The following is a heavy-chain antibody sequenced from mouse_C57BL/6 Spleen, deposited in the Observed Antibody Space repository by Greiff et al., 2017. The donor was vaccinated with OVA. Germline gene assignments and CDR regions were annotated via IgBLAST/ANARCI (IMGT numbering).Heavy chain of an antibody. CDR2: IYPGSGST. CDR3: ACHPKGY. V-gene: IGHV1-55*01. Sequence: QVQLQQPGAELVKPGASVKLSCKASGYTFTSYWIAWVKQRPGQGLEWIGEIYPGSGSTNYNEKFKGKATLTVDTSSSTAYMQLSSLTSEDSAVYYYACHPKGYWGQGTTLTVSS. J-gene: IGHJ2*01. CDR1: GYTFTSYW. D-gene: IGHD6-1*01.